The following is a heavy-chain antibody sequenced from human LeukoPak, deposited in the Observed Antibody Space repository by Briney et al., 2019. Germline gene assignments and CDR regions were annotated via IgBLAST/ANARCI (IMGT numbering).Heavy chain of an antibody. CDR1: GFTFSSYA. J-gene: IGHJ4*02. CDR3: VKGSASARPYYFDY. Sequence: PGGSLRLSCAASGFTFSSYAMSWVRQAPGKGLEWVSAISGGGGYTYYADSVKGRFTISRDNSKHTLYLQMSSLRAEDTGIYFCVKGSASARPYYFDYWAQGGLVAVSS. D-gene: IGHD2-15*01. CDR2: ISGGGGYT. V-gene: IGHV3-23*01.